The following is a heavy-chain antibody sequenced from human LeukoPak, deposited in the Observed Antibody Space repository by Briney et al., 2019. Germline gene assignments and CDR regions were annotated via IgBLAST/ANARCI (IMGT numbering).Heavy chain of an antibody. CDR3: AKDRSYGFDY. CDR2: INSGGSGT. J-gene: IGHJ4*02. V-gene: IGHV3-74*01. CDR1: GFAFSSNW. Sequence: GGSLRLSCAASGFAFSSNWMHWVRQTPGKGLVWVSRINSGGSGTSYADSVEGRFTISRDNAKSTLYLQMNSLRAEDTAVYYCAKDRSYGFDYWGQGTLVTVSS. D-gene: IGHD5-18*01.